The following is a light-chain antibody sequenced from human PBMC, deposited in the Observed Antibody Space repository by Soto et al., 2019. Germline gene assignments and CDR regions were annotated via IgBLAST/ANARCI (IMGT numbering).Light chain of an antibody. CDR1: SSDVASYNL. Sequence: QSALTQPASVSGSPGQSITISCTGTSSDVASYNLVSWYQQHPGKAPKLIIYEGSKRPSGISNRFSGSKSGNTASLTISGLQAEDEADYYCCSYARSSSVVFGGGTKLTVL. V-gene: IGLV2-23*01. J-gene: IGLJ2*01. CDR2: EGS. CDR3: CSYARSSSVV.